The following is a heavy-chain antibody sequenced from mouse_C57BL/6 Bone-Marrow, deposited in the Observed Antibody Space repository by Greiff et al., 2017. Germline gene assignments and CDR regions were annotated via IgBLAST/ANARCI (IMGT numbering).Heavy chain of an antibody. J-gene: IGHJ4*01. V-gene: IGHV1-50*01. CDR1: GFTFTSYW. D-gene: IGHD3-1*01. Sequence: QVQLQQPGAELVKPGASVKLSCKASGFTFTSYWMQWVKQRPGQGLEWIGEIDPSDSYHNFNQKFKGKATLTVDTSSSTAYMQLSSLTSEDSAVYYCARSRATYAMDYWGQGTSVTVSS. CDR2: IDPSDSYH. CDR3: ARSRATYAMDY.